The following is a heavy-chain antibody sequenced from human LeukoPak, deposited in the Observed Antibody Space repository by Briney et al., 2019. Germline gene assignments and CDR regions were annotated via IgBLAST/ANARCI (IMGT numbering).Heavy chain of an antibody. V-gene: IGHV1-2*02. CDR2: INPNSGGT. D-gene: IGHD3-22*01. Sequence: GASVKVSCKASGYTFTGYYMHWVRQAPGQGLEWMGWINPNSGGTNYAQKLQGRVTMTRDTSISTAYMELSRLRSDDTAVYYCARDPYYYDSSGYLNWFDPWGQGTLVTVSS. J-gene: IGHJ5*02. CDR3: ARDPYYYDSSGYLNWFDP. CDR1: GYTFTGYY.